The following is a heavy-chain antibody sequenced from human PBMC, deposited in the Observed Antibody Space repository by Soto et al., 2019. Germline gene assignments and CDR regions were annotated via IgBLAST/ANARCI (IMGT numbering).Heavy chain of an antibody. Sequence: QVPLVESGGGVVQPGRSLRLSCAASGFTFSNYGMHWVRQAPGKGLEWVAVIWYDGSNKYYADSVKGRFTISRDNSKTTLYLQMDSLRAEDTAVYHCAAGNDYGEDYWGQGTLVTVSS. CDR2: IWYDGSNK. J-gene: IGHJ4*02. D-gene: IGHD4-17*01. V-gene: IGHV3-33*01. CDR1: GFTFSNYG. CDR3: AAGNDYGEDY.